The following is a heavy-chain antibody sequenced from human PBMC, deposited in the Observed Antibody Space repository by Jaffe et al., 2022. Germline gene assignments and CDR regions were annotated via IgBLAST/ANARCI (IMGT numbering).Heavy chain of an antibody. V-gene: IGHV3-15*01. D-gene: IGHD4-17*01. CDR1: GFTFSNAW. CDR3: TTGDPTVTWGDYYYYMDV. CDR2: IKSKTDGGTT. Sequence: EVQLVESGGGLVKPGGSLRLSCAASGFTFSNAWMSWVRQAPGKGLEWVGRIKSKTDGGTTDYAAPVKGRFTISRDDSKNTLYLQMNSLKTEDTAVYYCTTGDPTVTWGDYYYYMDVWGKGTTVTVSS. J-gene: IGHJ6*03.